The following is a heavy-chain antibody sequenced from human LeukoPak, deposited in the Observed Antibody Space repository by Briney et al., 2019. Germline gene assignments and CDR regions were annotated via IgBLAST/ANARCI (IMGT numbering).Heavy chain of an antibody. D-gene: IGHD1-26*01. CDR2: ISWGGGST. Sequence: GGSLRLSCAASGFTFDDYTMHWVRQAPGKGLEWVSLISWGGGSTYYADSVKGRFTISRDNSKNSLYLQMNSLRTEDTALYYCAKDVGSYYYFDYWGQGTLVTVSS. CDR3: AKDVGSYYYFDY. V-gene: IGHV3-43*01. CDR1: GFTFDDYT. J-gene: IGHJ4*02.